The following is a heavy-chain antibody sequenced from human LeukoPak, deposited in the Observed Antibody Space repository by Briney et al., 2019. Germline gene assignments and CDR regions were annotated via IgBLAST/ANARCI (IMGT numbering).Heavy chain of an antibody. J-gene: IGHJ6*03. CDR3: ARTTGITMVRGVYYYMDV. CDR2: INPNSGGT. V-gene: IGHV1-2*06. CDR1: GYTFTGYY. D-gene: IGHD3-10*01. Sequence: ASVKVSCKASGYTFTGYYMHWVRQAPGQGLEWMGRINPNSGGTNYAQKFQGRVTMTRDTSISTAYMELSRLRSDDTAVYYCARTTGITMVRGVYYYMDVWGKGTTVTVPS.